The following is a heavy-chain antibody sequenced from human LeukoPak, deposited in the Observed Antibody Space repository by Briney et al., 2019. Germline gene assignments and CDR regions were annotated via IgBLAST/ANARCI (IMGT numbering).Heavy chain of an antibody. J-gene: IGHJ4*02. Sequence: SVKVSCKASGGTFSSYAISWVRQAPGQGLEWMGRIIPILGIANYAQKFQGRVTITADKSTSTAYMELSSLRSEDTAVYYCAKRGKVAVAGKEDYYLDYWGQGTLVTVSS. CDR3: AKRGKVAVAGKEDYYLDY. CDR2: IIPILGIA. D-gene: IGHD6-19*01. V-gene: IGHV1-69*04. CDR1: GGTFSSYA.